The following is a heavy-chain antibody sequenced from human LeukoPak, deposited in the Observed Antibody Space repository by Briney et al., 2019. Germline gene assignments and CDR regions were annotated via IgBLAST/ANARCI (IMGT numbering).Heavy chain of an antibody. CDR1: GGSISSSNW. CDR2: IYHSGST. Sequence: SETLSLTCAVSGGSISSSNWWSWVRQPPGKGLEWIGEIYHSGSTNYNPSLKSRVTISVDKSKNQFSLKLSSVTAADTAVYYCARAQNDILTGYYTGWFDPWGQGTLVTVSS. J-gene: IGHJ5*02. D-gene: IGHD3-9*01. CDR3: ARAQNDILTGYYTGWFDP. V-gene: IGHV4-4*02.